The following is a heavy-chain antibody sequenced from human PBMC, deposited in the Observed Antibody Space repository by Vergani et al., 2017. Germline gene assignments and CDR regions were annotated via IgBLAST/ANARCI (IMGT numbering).Heavy chain of an antibody. CDR1: GGTFSSYA. D-gene: IGHD3-10*01. Sequence: QVQLVQSGAEVKKPGSSVKVSCKASGGTFSSYAISWVRQAPGQGLEWMGRIIPILGIANYAQKFQGRVTITADKSTSTAYMELSSLRSEDQAVYYCAREEYYDGSGGHPLDYWGQGTLVTVSS. V-gene: IGHV1-69*04. CDR2: IIPILGIA. CDR3: AREEYYDGSGGHPLDY. J-gene: IGHJ4*02.